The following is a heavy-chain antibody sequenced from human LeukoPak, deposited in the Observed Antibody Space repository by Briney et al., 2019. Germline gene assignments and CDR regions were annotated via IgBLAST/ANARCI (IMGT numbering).Heavy chain of an antibody. D-gene: IGHD6-6*01. CDR1: AGLISTSY. J-gene: IGHJ4*02. Sequence: SETLSLTCHVSAGLISTSYWSWIRQPAGNGLDRIGRIQTSGNRDYNPSLNSPVTMSVAPPKPPFSLKIRSVTTADRPLYSRAPEGSATARPFVSNDYWGQGPLVTVSS. CDR2: IQTSGNR. CDR3: APEGSATARPFVSNDY. V-gene: IGHV4-4*07.